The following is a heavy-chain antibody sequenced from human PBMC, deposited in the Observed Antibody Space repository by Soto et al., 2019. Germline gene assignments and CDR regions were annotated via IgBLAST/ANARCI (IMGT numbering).Heavy chain of an antibody. D-gene: IGHD7-27*01. V-gene: IGHV3-23*01. Sequence: VQLLESGGDLVQPGGSLRLSLFPPGFFLTNFARSWVGQAPGRGREWISTIGGTDGDSDGVPWYEDSVKGRFTISRDSSANTLFLHMDNLRAEDSALYYCVKRGRNWGAFDFWGQGTTVVVSS. J-gene: IGHJ3*01. CDR2: IGGTDGDSDGVP. CDR3: VKRGRNWGAFDF. CDR1: GFFLTNFA.